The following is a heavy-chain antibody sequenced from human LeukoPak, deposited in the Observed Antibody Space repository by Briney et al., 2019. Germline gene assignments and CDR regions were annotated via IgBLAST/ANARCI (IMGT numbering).Heavy chain of an antibody. D-gene: IGHD3-22*01. Sequence: ASVKVSCKASGYTFTSHDINWVRQATGQGLEWMGWMNPNSGYTGYEQKFQGRGTMTRDTSTSTTYMELSSLRSEDTAVYYCASGGSSYNDEHEEFDYWGQGTVVTVSS. CDR2: MNPNSGYT. V-gene: IGHV1-8*01. CDR1: GYTFTSHD. J-gene: IGHJ4*02. CDR3: ASGGSSYNDEHEEFDY.